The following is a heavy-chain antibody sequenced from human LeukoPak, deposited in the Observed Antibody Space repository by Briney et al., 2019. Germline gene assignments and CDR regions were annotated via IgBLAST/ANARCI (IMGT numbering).Heavy chain of an antibody. V-gene: IGHV3-21*01. CDR1: GFTFSSYS. CDR2: ISSSSSYI. J-gene: IGHJ4*02. Sequence: GGSLRLSCAASGFTFSSYSMNWVRQAPGKGLEWVSSISSSSSYIYYADSVKGRFTISRDNAKNSLYLQMNSLRAEDTAAYYCARGDYYGSGSFDYWGQGTLVTVSS. D-gene: IGHD3-10*01. CDR3: ARGDYYGSGSFDY.